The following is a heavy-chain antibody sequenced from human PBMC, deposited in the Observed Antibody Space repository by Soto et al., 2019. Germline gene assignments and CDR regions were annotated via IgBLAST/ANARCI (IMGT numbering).Heavy chain of an antibody. D-gene: IGHD2-2*01. V-gene: IGHV3-11*01. CDR3: ARDGELVVVPAYFDC. J-gene: IGHJ4*02. CDR2: ISSSGNTI. Sequence: GGSLRLSCAASGFTFSDYYMSWIRQAPGKGLEWVSYISSSGNTIYYADSVKGRFTISRDNAKNSLYLQMSSLRAEDTAVYYCARDGELVVVPAYFDCWGQGTLVTVSS. CDR1: GFTFSDYY.